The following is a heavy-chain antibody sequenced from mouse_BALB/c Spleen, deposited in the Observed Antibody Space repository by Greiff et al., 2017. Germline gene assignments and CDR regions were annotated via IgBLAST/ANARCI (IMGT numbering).Heavy chain of an antibody. CDR3: ARRGPSYDGNYDYYAMDY. Sequence: QVQLKQSGAELMKPGASVKISCKATGYTFSSYWIEWVKQRPGHGLEWIGEILPGSGSTNYNEKFKGKATFTADTSSNTAYMQLSSLTSEDSAVYYCARRGPSYDGNYDYYAMDYWGQGTSVTVSS. D-gene: IGHD2-10*01. J-gene: IGHJ4*01. CDR1: GYTFSSYW. CDR2: ILPGSGST. V-gene: IGHV1-9*01.